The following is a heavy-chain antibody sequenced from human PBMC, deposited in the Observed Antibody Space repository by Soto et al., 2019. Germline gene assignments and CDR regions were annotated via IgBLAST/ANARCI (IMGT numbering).Heavy chain of an antibody. CDR3: ARDPHKYGYSGYDDY. D-gene: IGHD5-12*01. CDR2: IWYDGSNK. CDR1: GFTFSSYG. Sequence: QVQLVESGGGVVQPGRSLRLSCAASGFTFSSYGMHWVRQAPGKGLEWVAVIWYDGSNKYYADSVKGRFTISRDNSKNTLYLQMNSLRAEDTAVYYCARDPHKYGYSGYDDYWGQGTLVTVSS. J-gene: IGHJ4*02. V-gene: IGHV3-33*01.